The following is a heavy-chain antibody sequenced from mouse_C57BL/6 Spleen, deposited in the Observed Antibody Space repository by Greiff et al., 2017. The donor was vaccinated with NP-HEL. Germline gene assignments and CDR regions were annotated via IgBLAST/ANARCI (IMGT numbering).Heavy chain of an antibody. CDR2: IDPSDSET. V-gene: IGHV1-52*01. D-gene: IGHD3-2*02. CDR1: GYTFTSYW. CDR3: ARWTAQATFAY. J-gene: IGHJ3*01. Sequence: QVQLQQPGAELVRPGSSVKLSCKASGYTFTSYWMHWVKQRPIQGLEWIGNIDPSDSETHYNQKFKDKATLTVDKSSSTAYMQLSSLTSEDSAVYYCARWTAQATFAYWGQGTLVTVSA.